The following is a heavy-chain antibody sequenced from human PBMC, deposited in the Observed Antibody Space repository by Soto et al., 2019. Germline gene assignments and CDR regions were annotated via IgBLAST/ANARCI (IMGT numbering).Heavy chain of an antibody. J-gene: IGHJ4*02. CDR3: VKDDGGYPSTAPH. D-gene: IGHD3-22*01. CDR1: GITISNYP. V-gene: IGHV3-23*01. Sequence: QLLESGGGLVQPGGSLRLSCAASGITISNYPMSWVRQAPGKGLDWVSGISGSGDRTYYADSAKGRFTISKDISRNSLSLQLDSLGVEDTAVYFFVKDDGGYPSTAPHWGQGTLVTVSS. CDR2: ISGSGDRT.